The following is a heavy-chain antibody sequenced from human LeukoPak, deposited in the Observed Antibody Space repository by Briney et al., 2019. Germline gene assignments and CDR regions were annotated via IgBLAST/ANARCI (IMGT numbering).Heavy chain of an antibody. D-gene: IGHD2-2*01. V-gene: IGHV3-23*01. CDR3: ARDGFYCSSTSCYLDY. J-gene: IGHJ4*02. CDR2: ISGSGGST. Sequence: GGSLRLSCAASGFTFSSYSMNWVRQAPGKGLEWVSAISGSGGSTYYADSAKGRFTVSRDNSKNTLFLQMNSLRAEDTAVYYCARDGFYCSSTSCYLDYWGQGTLVTVSS. CDR1: GFTFSSYS.